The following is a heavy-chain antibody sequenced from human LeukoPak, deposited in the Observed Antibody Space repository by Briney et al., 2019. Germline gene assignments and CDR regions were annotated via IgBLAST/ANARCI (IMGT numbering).Heavy chain of an antibody. V-gene: IGHV4-30-4*01. CDR2: IYYSGST. Sequence: PSQTLSLTCTVSGGSISSGDYYWGWLRQPPGKGLEWIGYIYYSGSTYYNPSLRSRVTISVDTSKHQFSLKLTSVTAADTAVYFCAGDYYGSGSYYKVVYWGQGTLVTVSS. J-gene: IGHJ4*02. CDR1: GGSISSGDYY. D-gene: IGHD3-10*01. CDR3: AGDYYGSGSYYKVVY.